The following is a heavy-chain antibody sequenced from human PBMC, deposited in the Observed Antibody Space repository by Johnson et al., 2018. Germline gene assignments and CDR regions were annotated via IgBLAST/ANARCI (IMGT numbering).Heavy chain of an antibody. V-gene: IGHV3-30*04. Sequence: QVQLVEAGVGVVQPGRSLRLSCAASGVTFSRYAMHWVRQAPAKGLEWVAVIAYDGSNKYYADDVKGRFTISRDNSKNTLYLQMNRLRADDTAVYYCAKDANVIAVADLSYYGMDVWGQGTTVTVSS. D-gene: IGHD6-19*01. CDR2: IAYDGSNK. CDR1: GVTFSRYA. CDR3: AKDANVIAVADLSYYGMDV. J-gene: IGHJ6*02.